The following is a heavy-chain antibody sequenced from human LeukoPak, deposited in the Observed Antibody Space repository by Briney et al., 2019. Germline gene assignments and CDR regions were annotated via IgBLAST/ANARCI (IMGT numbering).Heavy chain of an antibody. J-gene: IGHJ4*02. V-gene: IGHV3-7*01. CDR1: GFTFSNSR. CDR3: ARDTDGSLDY. Sequence: GGSLRLSCAASGFTFSNSRMAWVRQAPGKGLEWVANIKQDASTKHYADSLKGRFTISRDNPKNSLYLQMNSLRADDTGVYYCARDTDGSLDYWGQGFLVTVAS. CDR2: IKQDASTK. D-gene: IGHD1-26*01.